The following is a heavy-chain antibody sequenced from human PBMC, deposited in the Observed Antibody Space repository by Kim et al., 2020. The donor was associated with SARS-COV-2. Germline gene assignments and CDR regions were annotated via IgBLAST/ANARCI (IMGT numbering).Heavy chain of an antibody. CDR2: IDGADGNT. CDR3: VGDQRVVAINNYYYYGMDV. J-gene: IGHJ6*02. CDR1: GYIFTTHA. Sequence: ASVKVSCKASGYIFTTHAVHWVRQAPGHRLEWMGRIDGADGNTIYSQNFQDRVTITRDTSATTVYMELSSLRSEDTAMYYCVGDQRVVAINNYYYYGMDVWGQGTTVTISS. D-gene: IGHD3-22*01. V-gene: IGHV1-3*01.